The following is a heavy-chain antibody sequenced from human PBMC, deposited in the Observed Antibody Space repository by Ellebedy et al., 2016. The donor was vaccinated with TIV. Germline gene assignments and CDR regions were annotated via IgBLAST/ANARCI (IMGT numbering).Heavy chain of an antibody. Sequence: SETLSLTCVVSGGSISSSYWWSWVRQSPGKGLEWIGEIFHRGGTNYNPSLKSRVTISVDKSKNQFSLKLSSVTAADTAVDYCARRQHKWFDPWGQGTLVTVSS. J-gene: IGHJ5*02. CDR1: GGSISSSYW. V-gene: IGHV4-4*02. CDR3: ARRQHKWFDP. CDR2: IFHRGGT.